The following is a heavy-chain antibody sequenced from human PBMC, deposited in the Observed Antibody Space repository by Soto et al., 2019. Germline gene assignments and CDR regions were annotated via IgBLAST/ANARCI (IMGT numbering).Heavy chain of an antibody. CDR2: INHSGST. Sequence: SETLSLTCAVYGVSFIGYYWSWCRQPPGKGLEWIGEINHSGSTNYNPSLKSRVTISVDTSKNQFSLKLSSVTAADTAVYECARRYYMDVWGKGNKVTVSS. CDR1: GVSFIGYY. CDR3: ARRYYMDV. J-gene: IGHJ6*03. V-gene: IGHV4-34*01.